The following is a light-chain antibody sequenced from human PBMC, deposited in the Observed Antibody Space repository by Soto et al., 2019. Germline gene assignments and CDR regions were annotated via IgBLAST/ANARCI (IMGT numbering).Light chain of an antibody. CDR1: SSNIGGNY. CDR2: RNN. Sequence: QSVLTQPPSASGTPGQTVTISCSGSSSNIGGNYVHWYQQFPGTAPKLLIFRNNQRPSGVPDRFSGSKSDTSASLAISGLRSEDEADYHCAAWDDSLSCWVFGSGTKLTVL. V-gene: IGLV1-47*01. CDR3: AAWDDSLSCWV. J-gene: IGLJ2*01.